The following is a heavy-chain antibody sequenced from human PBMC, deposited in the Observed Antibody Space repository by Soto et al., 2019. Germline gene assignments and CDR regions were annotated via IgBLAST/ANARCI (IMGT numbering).Heavy chain of an antibody. V-gene: IGHV4-59*08. J-gene: IGHJ5*02. D-gene: IGHD3-10*01. Sequence: PSETLSLTCTVSGGSISSYYWSWIRQPPGKGLEWIGYIYYSGSTNYNPSLKSRVTISVDTSKNQFSLKLSSVTAADTAVYYCARLLWSHPNWFDPWGQGTLVTVSS. CDR3: ARLLWSHPNWFDP. CDR1: GGSISSYY. CDR2: IYYSGST.